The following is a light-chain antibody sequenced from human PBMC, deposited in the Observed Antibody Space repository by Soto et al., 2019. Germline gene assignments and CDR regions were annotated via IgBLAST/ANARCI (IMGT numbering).Light chain of an antibody. J-gene: IGKJ1*01. CDR2: DAS. V-gene: IGKV3-11*01. CDR3: KQRSNWPPT. Sequence: EIVLTQSPATLSLSPGERATLSCRASQSVSSYLAWYQQKPGQAPRLLIYDASTRATGIQARFSGSGSGTDFTLTITSLEPEDFAVYYCKQRSNWPPTFGQGTKVDIK. CDR1: QSVSSY.